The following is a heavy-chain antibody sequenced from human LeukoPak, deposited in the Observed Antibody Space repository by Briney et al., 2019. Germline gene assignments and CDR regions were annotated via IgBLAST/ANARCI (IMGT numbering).Heavy chain of an antibody. CDR2: INWNGGST. Sequence: PGGSLRLSCAASGFTFDDYGMSWVRQAPGKGLEWVSGINWNGGSTGYADSVKGRFTIARDNAKNSLYLQMNSLRAEDTALYYCAREKPFYDSSGYYYPIAFAYWGQGTLVTVSS. V-gene: IGHV3-20*04. J-gene: IGHJ4*02. D-gene: IGHD3-22*01. CDR3: AREKPFYDSSGYYYPIAFAY. CDR1: GFTFDDYG.